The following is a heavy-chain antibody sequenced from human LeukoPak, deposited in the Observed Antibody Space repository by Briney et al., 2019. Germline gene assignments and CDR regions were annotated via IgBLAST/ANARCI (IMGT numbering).Heavy chain of an antibody. CDR1: GFTFSSYA. V-gene: IGHV3-23*01. Sequence: HSGGSLRLSCEDSGFTFSSYAMSWVRQAPGKGLEWVSATSGSGGSTYYADSVKGRFTISRDNSKNTLYLQMNSLRAEDTAVYYCAKDTSPYYDFWSGSCAHDYWGQGTLVTVSS. J-gene: IGHJ4*02. CDR3: AKDTSPYYDFWSGSCAHDY. CDR2: TSGSGGST. D-gene: IGHD3-3*01.